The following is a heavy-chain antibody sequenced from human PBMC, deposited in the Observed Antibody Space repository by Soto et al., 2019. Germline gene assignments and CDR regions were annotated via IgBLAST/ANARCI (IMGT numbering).Heavy chain of an antibody. D-gene: IGHD3-10*01. CDR3: ARDNSAAFDY. CDR1: GGPISSYY. J-gene: IGHJ4*02. Sequence: QVQLQESGPRLVKPSETLSLSCTVSGGPISSYYWSWIRQPAGKGLEWIGRIYSSGSTNSNPSLRSRVTMSVDTSKNQFSLKLSSVTAADTAVYYCARDNSAAFDYWGQGTLVTVSS. V-gene: IGHV4-4*07. CDR2: IYSSGST.